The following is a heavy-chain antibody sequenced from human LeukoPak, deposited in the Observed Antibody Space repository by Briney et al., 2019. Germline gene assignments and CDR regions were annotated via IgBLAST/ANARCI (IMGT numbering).Heavy chain of an antibody. CDR1: GFTFSSYE. D-gene: IGHD6-19*01. V-gene: IGHV3-48*03. CDR2: ISSSGSTI. Sequence: PGGSLRLSCAASGFTFSSYEMNWVRQAPGKGLEWVSYISSSGSTIYYADSVKGRFTISRDNAKNSLYLQMNSLRAEDTAVYYCARDQEYSSGWVDYWGQGTLVTVSS. J-gene: IGHJ4*02. CDR3: ARDQEYSSGWVDY.